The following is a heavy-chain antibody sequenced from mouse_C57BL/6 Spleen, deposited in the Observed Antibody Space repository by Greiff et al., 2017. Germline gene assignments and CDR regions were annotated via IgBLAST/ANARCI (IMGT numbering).Heavy chain of an antibody. Sequence: EVQLQQSGPELVKPGASVKISCKASGYSFTDYNMNWVKQSHGKSLEWIGVINPNYGTTSYNQKFKGKATLTVDQSSSTAYMQLNSLTSEDSAVYYCARRCGNCVDWYFDVWGTGTTVTVSS. V-gene: IGHV1-39*01. CDR1: GYSFTDYN. J-gene: IGHJ1*03. CDR3: ARRCGNCVDWYFDV. CDR2: INPNYGTT. D-gene: IGHD2-1*01.